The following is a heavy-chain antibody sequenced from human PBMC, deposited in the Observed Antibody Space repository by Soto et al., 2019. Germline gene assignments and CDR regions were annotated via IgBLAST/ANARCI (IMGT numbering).Heavy chain of an antibody. CDR2: INAGNGNT. V-gene: IGHV1-3*01. J-gene: IGHJ5*02. CDR3: ARGPGYSYGNT. CDR1: GYTFTSYA. Sequence: ASVKVSCKASGYTFTSYAMNWVRQAPGQRLEWMGWINAGNGNTKYSQKFQGRVTITRDTSASTAYMELSSLRSEDTAVYYCARGPGYSYGNTWGQVTLVTVSS. D-gene: IGHD5-18*01.